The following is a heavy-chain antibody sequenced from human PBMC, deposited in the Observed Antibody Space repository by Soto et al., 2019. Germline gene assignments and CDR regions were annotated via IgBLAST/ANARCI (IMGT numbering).Heavy chain of an antibody. D-gene: IGHD2-8*01. J-gene: IGHJ4*02. CDR3: AREANCTNGVCPFDY. CDR2: ISYSGST. V-gene: IGHV4-39*02. CDR1: GSSISSSSYY. Sequence: LQLQESGPGLLKPSETLSLTCTVSGSSISSSSYYWGWIRQPPGKGLVWIGSISYSGSTYYNPSLKSRVTISVDTSKNQFSLKLSSVTAADTAVYYCAREANCTNGVCPFDYWGQGTLVTVSS.